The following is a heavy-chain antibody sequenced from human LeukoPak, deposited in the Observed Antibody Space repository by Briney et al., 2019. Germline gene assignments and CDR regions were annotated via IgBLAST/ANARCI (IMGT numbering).Heavy chain of an antibody. Sequence: ASETLSLTCAVYGGSFSGYYWSWIRQPPGKGLEWIGEINHSGSTNYNPSPKSRVTISVDTSKNQFSLKLSSVTAADTAVYYCARGLAAAGTTLTDAFDIWGQGTMVTVSS. V-gene: IGHV4-34*01. CDR3: ARGLAAAGTTLTDAFDI. CDR1: GGSFSGYY. J-gene: IGHJ3*02. D-gene: IGHD6-13*01. CDR2: INHSGST.